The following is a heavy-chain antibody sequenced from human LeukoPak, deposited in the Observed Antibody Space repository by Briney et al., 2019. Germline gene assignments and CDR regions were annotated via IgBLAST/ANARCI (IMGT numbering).Heavy chain of an antibody. CDR3: ARGTVNYYYGMDV. D-gene: IGHD4-11*01. J-gene: IGHJ6*02. CDR1: GGPISSGSYY. CDR2: IYTSGST. V-gene: IGHV4-61*02. Sequence: SETLSLTCTVSGGPISSGSYYWSWIRQPAGKGLEWIGRIYTSGSTNYNPSLKSRVTISVDTSKNQFSLKLSSVTAADTAVYYCARGTVNYYYGMDVWGQGTTVTVSS.